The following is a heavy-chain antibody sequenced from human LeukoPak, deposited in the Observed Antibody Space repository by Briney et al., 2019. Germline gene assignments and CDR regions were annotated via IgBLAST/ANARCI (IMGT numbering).Heavy chain of an antibody. Sequence: RDSVKVSCKASGYTFTTNDMQWVRQALGQGLEKRGIINPSGETTVFTQKFQGRVSMTRDTSTSTVYMELSSLRSEDTAVYYCARLTDGNAAPFDYWGQGTLVIVSS. V-gene: IGHV1-46*01. CDR1: GYTFTTND. CDR3: ARLTDGNAAPFDY. D-gene: IGHD4-23*01. J-gene: IGHJ4*02. CDR2: INPSGETT.